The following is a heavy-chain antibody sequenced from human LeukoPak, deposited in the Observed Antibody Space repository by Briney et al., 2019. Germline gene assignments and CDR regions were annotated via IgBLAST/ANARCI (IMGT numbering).Heavy chain of an antibody. V-gene: IGHV4-59*08. CDR3: ARMGGYSGYATH. Sequence: SETLSITCTVSGGSISPYYWSWIRQPPGKGLEWIGYMHSSGSANSNPSLKSRATISVDTSKNQFSLKLSSVTAADTAVYYCARMGGYSGYATHWGQGSLVTVSS. D-gene: IGHD5-12*01. CDR2: MHSSGSA. J-gene: IGHJ4*02. CDR1: GGSISPYY.